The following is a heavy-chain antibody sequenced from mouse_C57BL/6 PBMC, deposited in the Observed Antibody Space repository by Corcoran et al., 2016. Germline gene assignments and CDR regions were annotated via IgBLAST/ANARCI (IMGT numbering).Heavy chain of an antibody. J-gene: IGHJ4*01. CDR1: GYTCTDYY. CDR2: IFPGSGST. CDR3: ARYILRYCAMDY. V-gene: IGHV1-75*01. D-gene: IGHD2-14*01. Sequence: QVQLQQSGPALVKTGTSVKILCKASGYTCTDYYINWVKQRLGQRLEWIGWIFPGSGSTYYNDKFKGKGTLTVDKSSSTAYMLLSSLTSEDSAVYFCARYILRYCAMDYWGQGTSVTVS.